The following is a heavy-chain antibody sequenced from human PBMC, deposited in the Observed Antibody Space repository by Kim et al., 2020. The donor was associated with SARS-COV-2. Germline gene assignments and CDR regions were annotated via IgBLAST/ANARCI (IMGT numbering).Heavy chain of an antibody. CDR2: ISGSGATT. D-gene: IGHD6-19*01. J-gene: IGHJ4*02. CDR1: GFTFSYYG. Sequence: GGSLRLSCAASGFTFSYYGMNWVRQAPGKGLEWVSGISGSGATTYYADSVKGRFTISRDNSKNTLYLQMNSLRAEDTAVYHCAKDPKGPYSNGWYVYWGQGALVTVSS. V-gene: IGHV3-23*01. CDR3: AKDPKGPYSNGWYVY.